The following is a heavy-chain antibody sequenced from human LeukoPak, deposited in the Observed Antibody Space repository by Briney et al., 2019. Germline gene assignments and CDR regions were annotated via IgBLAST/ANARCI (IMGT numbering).Heavy chain of an antibody. J-gene: IGHJ2*01. D-gene: IGHD1/OR15-1a*01. CDR2: IIPVFGTT. CDR3: AREAGIAITGTIWYFDL. Sequence: SVKVSCKASGGTFSTDALAWVRQVPGQGPEWMGMIIPVFGTTNYAETFQGRVTITADISTSTAYMQLSSLRSEDTAVYYCAREAGIAITGTIWYFDLWGRGTLVTVSS. V-gene: IGHV1-69*06. CDR1: GGTFSTDA.